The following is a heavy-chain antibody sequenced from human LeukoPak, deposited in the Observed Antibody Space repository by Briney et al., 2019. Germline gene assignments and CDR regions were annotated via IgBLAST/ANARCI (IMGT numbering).Heavy chain of an antibody. CDR3: ARDLGDYVFDY. CDR1: GFTFSSYS. D-gene: IGHD4-17*01. CDR2: ISSSGTTI. V-gene: IGHV3-48*04. Sequence: LGGSLRLSCAASGFTFSSYSLTWVRQAPGKGLEWVSYISSSGTTIYYEDSVKGRFTISRDNAKNSLYLQMNSLRAEDTAVYYCARDLGDYVFDYWGQGTLVTVSS. J-gene: IGHJ4*02.